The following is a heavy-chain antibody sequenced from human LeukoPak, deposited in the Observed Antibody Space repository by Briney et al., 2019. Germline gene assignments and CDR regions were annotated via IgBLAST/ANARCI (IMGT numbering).Heavy chain of an antibody. V-gene: IGHV4-4*07. J-gene: IGHJ4*02. D-gene: IGHD1-20*01. CDR2: IYTSGSP. CDR3: ARGWAYNWNVFDY. CDR1: GGSISSNY. Sequence: SETLSLTCTVSGGSISSNYWTWIRQPAGKGLEWIGRIYTSGSPNYNPSLKSRVTMSVDTSKNQFSLKLSSVTAADTAVYYCARGWAYNWNVFDYWSQGTLVTVSS.